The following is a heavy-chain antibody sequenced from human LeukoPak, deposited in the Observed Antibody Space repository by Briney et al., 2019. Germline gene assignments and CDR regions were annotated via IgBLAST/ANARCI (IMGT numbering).Heavy chain of an antibody. D-gene: IGHD6-19*01. CDR1: GFTFSSYG. Sequence: PGGSLRLSCAASGFTFSSYGMSWVRQAPGKGLEWVSSISSSSSYIYYADSVKGRFTISSDNAKNSLYLQMNSLRAQDTAVYYCERGVSGWYNDNWGEGGLVTVSS. V-gene: IGHV3-21*06. J-gene: IGHJ4*02. CDR2: ISSSSSYI. CDR3: ERGVSGWYNDN.